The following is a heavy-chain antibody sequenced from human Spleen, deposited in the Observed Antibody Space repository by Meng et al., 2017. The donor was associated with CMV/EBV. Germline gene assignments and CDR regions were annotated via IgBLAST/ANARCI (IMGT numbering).Heavy chain of an antibody. CDR1: GIFVSSCA. Sequence: ACGIFVSSCARSWVRQALGKGVGWVSGIGSGGGRTYYADSVKGRFTISRDNSKNTLYLQRNSLRAEDTAVYYCAKRPGSSWYRIDYWGQGTLVTVSS. CDR3: AKRPGSSWYRIDY. CDR2: IGSGGGRT. J-gene: IGHJ4*02. V-gene: IGHV3-23*01. D-gene: IGHD6-13*01.